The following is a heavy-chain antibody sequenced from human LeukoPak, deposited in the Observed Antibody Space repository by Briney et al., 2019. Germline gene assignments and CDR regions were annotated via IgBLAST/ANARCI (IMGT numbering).Heavy chain of an antibody. CDR1: GFTVSSNY. CDR2: IRGRVYGATT. CDR3: SRERAGVFQY. V-gene: IGHV3-22*01. J-gene: IGHJ4*02. Sequence: GGSLRLSCAGSGFTVSSNYMSWVRQAPGKGLEWVSLIRGRVYGATTEYAASVKGRFAMSRDDSKSIAYLQMNSLKSEDTAMYYCSRERAGVFQYWGQGILVTVSS.